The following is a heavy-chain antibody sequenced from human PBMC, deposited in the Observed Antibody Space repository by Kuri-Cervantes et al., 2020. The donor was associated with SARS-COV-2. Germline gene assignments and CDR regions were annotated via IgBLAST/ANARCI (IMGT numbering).Heavy chain of an antibody. CDR2: IKGGSGTT. D-gene: IGHD3-16*01. V-gene: IGHV3-23*01. Sequence: LSLTCAASGFTSSSYAMSWVRQAPGKGLEWVSCIKGGSGTTYYAASVKGRFTVSRDNAKNTLYLLMSSLRVEDTAMYYCARDLGVAPDFWGQGTQVTVSS. CDR3: ARDLGVAPDF. CDR1: GFTSSSYA. J-gene: IGHJ4*02.